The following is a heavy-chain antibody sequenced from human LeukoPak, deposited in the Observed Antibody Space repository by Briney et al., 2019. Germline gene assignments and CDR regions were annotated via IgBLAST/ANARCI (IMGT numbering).Heavy chain of an antibody. D-gene: IGHD4-17*01. CDR3: ARAYYGDYYYYGMDV. V-gene: IGHV4-30-2*01. CDR1: GGSISSGGYS. CDR2: IYHSGST. Sequence: SQTLSLTCAVSGGSISSGGYSWSWIRQPPGKGLEWIGYIYHSGSTYYNPSLKSRVTISVDRSKNQFSLELSSVTAADTAVYYCARAYYGDYYYYGMDVWGQGTTVTVSS. J-gene: IGHJ6*02.